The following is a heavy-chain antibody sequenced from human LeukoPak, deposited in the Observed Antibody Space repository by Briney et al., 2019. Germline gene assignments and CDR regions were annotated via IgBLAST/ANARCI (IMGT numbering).Heavy chain of an antibody. J-gene: IGHJ4*02. Sequence: PSETLSLTCTVSGGSISSYYWSWIRQPPGKGLEWIGYIYYSGSTNYNPSLKSRVTISVDTSKNQFSLKLSSATAADTAVYYCARAAARGGYFDYWGQGTLVTVSS. CDR2: IYYSGST. CDR1: GGSISSYY. CDR3: ARAAARGGYFDY. V-gene: IGHV4-59*01. D-gene: IGHD6-13*01.